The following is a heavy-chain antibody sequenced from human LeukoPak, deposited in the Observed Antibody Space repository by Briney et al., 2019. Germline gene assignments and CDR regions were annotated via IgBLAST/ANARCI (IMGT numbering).Heavy chain of an antibody. Sequence: SGTLSLTCTASGGSISSYYWSWIRQPPGKGLEWIGYIYYSGSTKYNPSLKSRVTISVDTSKNQFSLKLSSGTAADTAVYYCARWDSVSYFLVYWGQGTLVTVSS. CDR2: IYYSGST. D-gene: IGHD1-26*01. J-gene: IGHJ4*02. V-gene: IGHV4-59*01. CDR3: ARWDSVSYFLVY. CDR1: GGSISSYY.